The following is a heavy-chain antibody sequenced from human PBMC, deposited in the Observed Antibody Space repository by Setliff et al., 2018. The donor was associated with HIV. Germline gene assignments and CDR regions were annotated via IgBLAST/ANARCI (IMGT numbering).Heavy chain of an antibody. J-gene: IGHJ6*03. D-gene: IGHD5-12*01. CDR3: ARGVDSYMDV. CDR1: GFSLRTYG. CDR2: ISQDASKD. Sequence: GGSLRLSCATSGFSLRTYGLHWVRQAPGKGLEWVAVISQDASKDYYADSVKGRFTISKDNSKNTVFLQMNNLRVEDTALYYCARGVDSYMDVWGKGTTVTVSS. V-gene: IGHV3-30*03.